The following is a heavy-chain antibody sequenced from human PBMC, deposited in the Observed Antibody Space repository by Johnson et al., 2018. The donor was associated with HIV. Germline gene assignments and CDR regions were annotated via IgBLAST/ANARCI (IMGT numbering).Heavy chain of an antibody. V-gene: IGHV3-66*01. CDR3: ASEAGPDIVGAADDAFDI. CDR1: GFTVSSNY. D-gene: IGHD1-26*01. CDR2: IYSGGST. Sequence: MQLVESGGGLVQPGGSLRLSCAASGFTVSSNYMSWVRQAPGKGLEWVSVIYSGGSTYYADSVKGRFTISRDNAKNSLYLQMNSLRAEDTAVYYCASEAGPDIVGAADDAFDIWGQGTMVTVSS. J-gene: IGHJ3*02.